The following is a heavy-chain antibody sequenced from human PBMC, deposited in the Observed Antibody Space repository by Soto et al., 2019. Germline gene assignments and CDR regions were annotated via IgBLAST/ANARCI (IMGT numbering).Heavy chain of an antibody. V-gene: IGHV3-30-3*01. Sequence: GGSLRLSCAASGFTFSNYPIHWVRQAPGKGLEWVAVISYDGSNKYYSDSVKGRFTISRDNSKNTLYLQMNSLRGEDTAVYYCARDRDSSSRPTYWFDPWGQGTLVTVSS. CDR1: GFTFSNYP. CDR2: ISYDGSNK. D-gene: IGHD6-13*01. CDR3: ARDRDSSSRPTYWFDP. J-gene: IGHJ5*02.